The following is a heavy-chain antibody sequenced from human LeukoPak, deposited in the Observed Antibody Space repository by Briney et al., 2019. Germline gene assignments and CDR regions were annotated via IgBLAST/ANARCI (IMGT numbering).Heavy chain of an antibody. D-gene: IGHD3-16*02. Sequence: ASVKVSCKASGYTFTSYGISWVRQAPGQGLEWMGWISAYNGNTNYAQKLQGRVTMTTDTSTSTAYMELRSLRSDDTAVYYCARSAWGSYRYPPDYWGQGTLVTVSS. CDR2: ISAYNGNT. J-gene: IGHJ4*02. V-gene: IGHV1-18*01. CDR3: ARSAWGSYRYPPDY. CDR1: GYTFTSYG.